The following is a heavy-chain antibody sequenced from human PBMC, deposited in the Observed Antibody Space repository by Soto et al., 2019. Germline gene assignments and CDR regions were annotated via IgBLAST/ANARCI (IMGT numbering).Heavy chain of an antibody. CDR3: ARDKDTVATLDY. V-gene: IGHV1-8*01. Sequence: ASVKVSCKASGYTFTSYDINWVRQATGQGLEWMGWMNPNSGNTGYAQKFQGRVTMTRNTSMSTAYMELSSLRSEDTAVYYCARDKDTVATLDYWGQGTLVTVSS. D-gene: IGHD5-12*01. CDR1: GYTFTSYD. J-gene: IGHJ4*02. CDR2: MNPNSGNT.